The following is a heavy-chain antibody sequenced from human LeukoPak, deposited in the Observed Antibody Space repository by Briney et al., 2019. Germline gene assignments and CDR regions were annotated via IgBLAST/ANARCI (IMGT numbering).Heavy chain of an antibody. D-gene: IGHD4-17*01. J-gene: IGHJ3*02. CDR1: GFTFSSYG. CDR3: ARDRGDYGDLDAFDI. CDR2: IWYDGSNK. Sequence: PGGSLRLSCAASGFTFSSYGMHWVRQAPGKGLEGVAVIWYDGSNKYYADSVKGRFTISRDNSKNTLYLQMNSLRAEDTAVYYCARDRGDYGDLDAFDIWGQGTMVTVSS. V-gene: IGHV3-33*01.